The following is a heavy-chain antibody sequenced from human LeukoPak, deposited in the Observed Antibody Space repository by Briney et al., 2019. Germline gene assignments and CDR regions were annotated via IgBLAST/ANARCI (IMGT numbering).Heavy chain of an antibody. CDR2: IHYTGST. D-gene: IGHD3-10*01. J-gene: IGHJ4*02. CDR1: GGSISSYY. Sequence: SETLSLTCTVSGGSISSYYWSWIRQSPGKGLECIGYIHYTGSTNYNPSLKSRVTISVDTSKNQFSLKLSSVTAADTAVYYCARQRSRWFGESYFDYWGQGTLVTVSS. CDR3: ARQRSRWFGESYFDY. V-gene: IGHV4-59*08.